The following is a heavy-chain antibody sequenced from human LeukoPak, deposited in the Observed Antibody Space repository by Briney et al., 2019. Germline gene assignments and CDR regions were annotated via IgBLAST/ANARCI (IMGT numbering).Heavy chain of an antibody. V-gene: IGHV3-48*02. J-gene: IGHJ3*02. CDR3: ARDEAYAFDI. CDR1: GFTLSTYS. Sequence: GGSLRLSCAASGFTLSTYSMNWVRQAPGKGLEWVSYISRSGSTLYYADSVKVRFTISRDSAKKSLYLQMNTLRDEDTAVYYCARDEAYAFDIWGQGTMVTVSS. CDR2: ISRSGSTL.